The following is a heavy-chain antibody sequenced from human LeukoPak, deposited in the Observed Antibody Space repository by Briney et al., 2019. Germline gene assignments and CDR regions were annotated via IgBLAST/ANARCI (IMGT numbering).Heavy chain of an antibody. V-gene: IGHV1-2*02. J-gene: IGHJ4*02. Sequence: ASVKVSCKASGYTFTGYYMHWVRQAPGQGLEWMGWINPNSGGTNYAQKFQGRVTMTRDTSISTAYMELSRLGSDDTAVYYCARDRGYSYSPFDYWGQGTLVTVSS. D-gene: IGHD5-18*01. CDR3: ARDRGYSYSPFDY. CDR2: INPNSGGT. CDR1: GYTFTGYY.